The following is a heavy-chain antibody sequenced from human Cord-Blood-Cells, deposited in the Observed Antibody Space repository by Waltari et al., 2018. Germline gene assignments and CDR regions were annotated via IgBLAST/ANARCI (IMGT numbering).Heavy chain of an antibody. J-gene: IGHJ5*02. CDR3: ARVRWDNSSWYWFDP. CDR2: IYHSGST. Sequence: QVQLQESGPGLVKPSETLSLTCTVSGYSISSGYYWGWIRQPPGKGLAWIGRIYHSGSTYYNPSLKSRVTLSVDTAKNQFALKLGAVTAADTAVYYCARVRWDNSSWYWFDPWGQGTLVTVSS. D-gene: IGHD6-13*01. CDR1: GYSISSGYY. V-gene: IGHV4-38-2*02.